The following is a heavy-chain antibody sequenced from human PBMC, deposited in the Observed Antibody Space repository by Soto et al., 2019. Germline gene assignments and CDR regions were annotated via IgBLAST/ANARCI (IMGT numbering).Heavy chain of an antibody. J-gene: IGHJ6*02. CDR3: ARALRGVVVVAAREMDV. CDR2: IYYTGST. CDR1: GGSISSDY. D-gene: IGHD2-15*01. V-gene: IGHV4-59*01. Sequence: QVQLQESGPGLVKPSETLSLTCSVSGGSISSDYWSWIRQPPGKGLEWIGYIYYTGSTNYNPSLKSRCTISVDTSKNQFSLNLRSVTAEDTAGYSCARALRGVVVVAAREMDVWGQGTTVTVSS.